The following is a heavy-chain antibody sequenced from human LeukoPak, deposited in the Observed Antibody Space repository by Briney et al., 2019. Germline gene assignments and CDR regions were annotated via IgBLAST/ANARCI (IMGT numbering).Heavy chain of an antibody. Sequence: PGGSLRLSCAASGFTFSSYSMNWVRQAPGKGLEWVSYISSSSGTIYYADSVKGRFTISRDNAKNTLYLQMNSLRAEDTAVYYCARGYRYSSSSSCGYWGQGTLVTVSS. CDR1: GFTFSSYS. CDR2: ISSSSGTI. CDR3: ARGYRYSSSSSCGY. V-gene: IGHV3-48*04. D-gene: IGHD6-6*01. J-gene: IGHJ4*02.